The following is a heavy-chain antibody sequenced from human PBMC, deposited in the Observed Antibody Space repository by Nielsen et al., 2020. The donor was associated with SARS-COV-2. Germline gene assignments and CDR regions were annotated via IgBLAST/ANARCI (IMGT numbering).Heavy chain of an antibody. V-gene: IGHV1-2*02. CDR2: INPNSGGT. Sequence: ASVKVSCKASGYTFIDFYIHWVRQAPGQGLEWMGWINPNSGGTNYAQKFQGRVTMTEDTSTDTAYMELSSLRSEDTAVYYCATSPAITGTNVNYSYYYGMDVWGQGTPVTVSS. CDR1: GYTFIDFY. CDR3: ATSPAITGTNVNYSYYYGMDV. J-gene: IGHJ6*02. D-gene: IGHD1-20*01.